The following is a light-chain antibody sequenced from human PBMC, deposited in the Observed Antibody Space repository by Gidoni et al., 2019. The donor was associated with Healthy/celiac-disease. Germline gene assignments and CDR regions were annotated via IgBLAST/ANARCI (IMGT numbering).Light chain of an antibody. CDR1: QSISSY. CDR3: QQSYSTPLT. V-gene: IGKV1-39*01. CDR2: AAS. J-gene: IGKJ4*01. Sequence: DIQMTQSSSSLSASVGDRVTITCRASQSISSYLNWYQQKPGKAPKLMIYAASSLQSGVPSRFSGSGSGTNFTITISSMQPEDFATYYGQQSYSTPLTFGGGTKVEIK.